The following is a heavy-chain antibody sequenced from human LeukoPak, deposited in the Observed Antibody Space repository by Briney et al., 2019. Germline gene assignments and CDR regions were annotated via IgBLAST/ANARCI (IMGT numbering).Heavy chain of an antibody. CDR2: INWNGGST. D-gene: IGHD1-14*01. CDR1: GFTFDDYG. J-gene: IGHJ6*03. CDR3: ARVFTTRVSQYYYYYYYIDV. V-gene: IGHV3-20*04. Sequence: GGSLRLSCAASGFTFDDYGMSWVRQAPGKGLEWVSGINWNGGSTGYADSVKGRFTISRDNAKNSLYLQMNSLRAEDTALYYCARVFTTRVSQYYYYYYYIDVWGKGTTVTVSS.